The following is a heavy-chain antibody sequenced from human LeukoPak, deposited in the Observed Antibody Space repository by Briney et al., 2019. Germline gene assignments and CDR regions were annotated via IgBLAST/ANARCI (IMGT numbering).Heavy chain of an antibody. CDR3: ARDFDDILTGYYVDY. J-gene: IGHJ4*02. Sequence: APVKVSCKASGYTFTGYYMHWVRQAPGQGLEWMGRINPNSGGTNYAQKFQGRVTMTRDTSISTAYMELSRLRSDDTAVYYCARDFDDILTGYYVDYWGQGTLVTVSS. D-gene: IGHD3-9*01. CDR2: INPNSGGT. CDR1: GYTFTGYY. V-gene: IGHV1-2*06.